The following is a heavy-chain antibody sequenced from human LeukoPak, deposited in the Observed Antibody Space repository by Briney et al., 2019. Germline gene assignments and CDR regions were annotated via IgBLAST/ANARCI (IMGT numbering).Heavy chain of an antibody. CDR2: ISASGGDT. D-gene: IGHD2-8*01. CDR3: AKDVRRCNGACT. CDR1: GFSFSTYS. V-gene: IGHV3-23*01. J-gene: IGHJ5*02. Sequence: GGSLRLSCAASGFSFSTYSFSWVRQAPGKGLEWVSGISASGGDTYYADSVKGRFTISRDNSKNTLSLQMNSLRDEDTAIYYCAKDVRRCNGACTWGQGTLVTVSS.